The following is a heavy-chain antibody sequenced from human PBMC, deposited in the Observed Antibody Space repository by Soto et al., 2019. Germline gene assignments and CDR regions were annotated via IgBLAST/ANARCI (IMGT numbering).Heavy chain of an antibody. D-gene: IGHD2-21*02. V-gene: IGHV3-21*01. CDR3: ARTYCGGDCYSSLYYFDY. J-gene: IGHJ4*02. CDR2: ISSSSSYI. Sequence: EVQLVESGGGLVKPGGSLRLSCAASGFTFSSYSMNWVRQAPGKGLEWVSSISSSSSYIYYTDSVKGRFTISRDNAKNSLYLQMNSLRAEDTAVYYCARTYCGGDCYSSLYYFDYWGQGPLVTVSS. CDR1: GFTFSSYS.